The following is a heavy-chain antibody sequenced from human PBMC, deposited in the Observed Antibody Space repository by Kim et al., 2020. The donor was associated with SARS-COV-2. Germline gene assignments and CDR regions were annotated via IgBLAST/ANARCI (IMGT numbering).Heavy chain of an antibody. V-gene: IGHV3-33*01. D-gene: IGHD1-26*01. Sequence: GGSLRLSCAASGFTFSSYGMHWVRQAPGKGLEWVAVIWYDGSNKYYADSVKGRFTISRDNSKNTLYLQMNSLRAEDTAVYYCARVQLPREILEYGMDVWGQGTTVTVSS. CDR3: ARVQLPREILEYGMDV. J-gene: IGHJ6*02. CDR2: IWYDGSNK. CDR1: GFTFSSYG.